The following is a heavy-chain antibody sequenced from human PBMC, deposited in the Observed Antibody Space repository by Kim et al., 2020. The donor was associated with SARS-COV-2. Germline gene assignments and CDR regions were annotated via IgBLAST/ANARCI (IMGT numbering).Heavy chain of an antibody. V-gene: IGHV3-74*01. D-gene: IGHD3-10*01. J-gene: IGHJ3*02. CDR2: ISTDGRST. CDR1: GFSFGGYW. CDR3: ARDPSYYGSGIDAFDI. Sequence: GGSLRLSCAASGFSFGGYWMHWVRQAPGKGLVWVSRISTDGRSTNYADSVKGRFTISRDNAKNTLYLQLNSLRSEDTALYYCARDPSYYGSGIDAFDIWAKGQWSPSLQ.